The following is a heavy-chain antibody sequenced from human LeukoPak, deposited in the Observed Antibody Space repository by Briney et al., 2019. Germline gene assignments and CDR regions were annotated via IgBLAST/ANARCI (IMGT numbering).Heavy chain of an antibody. J-gene: IGHJ4*02. CDR3: AKVLNYGGPLDY. CDR2: IQVGLMT. D-gene: IGHD4-23*01. Sequence: GGSLRLSCAVSGFPVGTNYMNWLRQAPGKGLEWVSAIQVGLMTYYADSVKGRFTISRDNSKNTLYLQMNSLRAEDTAVYYCAKVLNYGGPLDYWGQGTLVTVSP. CDR1: GFPVGTNY. V-gene: IGHV3-53*01.